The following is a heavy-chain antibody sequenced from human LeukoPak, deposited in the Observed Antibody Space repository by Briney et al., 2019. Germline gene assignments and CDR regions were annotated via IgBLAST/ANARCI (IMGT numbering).Heavy chain of an antibody. V-gene: IGHV4-59*01. J-gene: IGHJ6*03. CDR1: DASISSYY. CDR2: IYYSGST. Sequence: SETLSLTCTVSDASISSYYWSWIRQPPGKGLEWIGYIYYSGSTNYNPSLKSRVTISVDTSKHQFSLKVNSVSAADTAVYYCARVSFYYYYMDVWGKGTTVTVSS. CDR3: ARVSFYYYYMDV.